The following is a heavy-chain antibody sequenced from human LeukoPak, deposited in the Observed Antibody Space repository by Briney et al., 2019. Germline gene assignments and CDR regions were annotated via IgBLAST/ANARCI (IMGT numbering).Heavy chain of an antibody. CDR1: GGSVSSGSYY. CDR3: ARASGWYNCFDP. J-gene: IGHJ5*02. Sequence: SETLSLTCTVSGGSVSSGSYYWSWIRQPPGKGLEWIGYIYYSGRTNYNPSLESRATISVDTSKNQFSLNLSSVTPADTAVYYCARASGWYNCFDPWGQGTLVTVSS. CDR2: IYYSGRT. V-gene: IGHV4-61*01. D-gene: IGHD6-19*01.